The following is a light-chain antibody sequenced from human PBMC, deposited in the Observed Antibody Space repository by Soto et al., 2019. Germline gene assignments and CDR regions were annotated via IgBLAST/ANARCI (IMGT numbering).Light chain of an antibody. J-gene: IGKJ2*01. CDR2: KAS. Sequence: DIPMTQSPSTLSASVGDRVTITCRASQSISSWLAWYQQKPGKAPKLLIYKASSLESGVPSRFSGSGSVTEFTLTISSLQPDDFATYYCQQYKSYSPYTFGQGTKLEIK. V-gene: IGKV1-5*03. CDR3: QQYKSYSPYT. CDR1: QSISSW.